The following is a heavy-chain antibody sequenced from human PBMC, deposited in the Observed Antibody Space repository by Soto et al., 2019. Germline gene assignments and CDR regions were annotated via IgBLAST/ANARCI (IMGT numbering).Heavy chain of an antibody. CDR3: ARDFRLDTAMLHDAFDI. CDR1: GLTVSSNY. Sequence: EVQLVESGGGLIQPGGSLRLSCAASGLTVSSNYMSWVRQAPGKGLEWVAIIYSGGNTYYADSVKGRFTISRDNSRNTLYLQMNNLRAEDTAVYYCARDFRLDTAMLHDAFDIWGQGTMVIVSS. D-gene: IGHD5-18*01. J-gene: IGHJ3*02. V-gene: IGHV3-53*01. CDR2: IYSGGNT.